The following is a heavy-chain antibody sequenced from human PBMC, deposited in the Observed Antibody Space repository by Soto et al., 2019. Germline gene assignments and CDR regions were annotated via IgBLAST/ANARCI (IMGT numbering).Heavy chain of an antibody. CDR3: AREDSIIIPAVSDF. J-gene: IGHJ4*02. Sequence: NPGGSLRLSCAVSGFYFNNYGINWVRKAPGKGLEWVSSVSKSDYTYYSDSVKGRFTISRDNAKNSVSLQMNSLRAEDTAVYYCAREDSIIIPAVSDFWGQGTLVTVSS. CDR2: VSKSDYT. V-gene: IGHV3-21*01. D-gene: IGHD2-2*01. CDR1: GFYFNNYG.